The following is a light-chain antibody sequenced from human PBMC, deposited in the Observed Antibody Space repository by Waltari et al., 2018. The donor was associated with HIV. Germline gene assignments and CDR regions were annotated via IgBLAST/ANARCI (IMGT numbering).Light chain of an antibody. J-gene: IGKJ3*01. CDR3: QQYNNWPPFT. Sequence: EIVMTQSPATLSVSPGERATLSCSASQSVSSNLAWYQQKPGQAPRLLINGASTRAPGIPARFSGSGSGTEFTLTISSLQSEDFAVYYCQQYNNWPPFTFGPGTRVEIK. CDR2: GAS. CDR1: QSVSSN. V-gene: IGKV3-15*01.